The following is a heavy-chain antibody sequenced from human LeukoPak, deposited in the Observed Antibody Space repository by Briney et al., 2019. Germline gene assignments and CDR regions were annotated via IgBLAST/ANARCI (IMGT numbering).Heavy chain of an antibody. CDR3: ARARGYCSGGSCYRWYYFDY. D-gene: IGHD2-15*01. CDR2: INHSGST. CDR1: GGSISSYY. Sequence: SETLSLTCTVSGGSISSYYWSWIRQPPGKGLEWIGEINHSGSTNYNPSLKSRVTISVDTSKNQFSLKLSSVTAADTAVYYCARARGYCSGGSCYRWYYFDYWGQGTLVTVSS. V-gene: IGHV4-34*01. J-gene: IGHJ4*02.